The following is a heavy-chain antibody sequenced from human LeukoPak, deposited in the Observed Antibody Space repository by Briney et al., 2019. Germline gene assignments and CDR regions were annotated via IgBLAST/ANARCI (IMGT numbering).Heavy chain of an antibody. CDR2: ISGSGGST. CDR3: AKDRDIAAAATKDNWFDP. Sequence: GGSLRLSCAASGFTFSSYAMSWVRQAPGKGLEWVSAISGSGGSTYYADSGKGRFTISRDNSKNTLYLQMNSLRAEDTAVYYCAKDRDIAAAATKDNWFDPWGQGTLVTVSS. CDR1: GFTFSSYA. V-gene: IGHV3-23*01. J-gene: IGHJ5*02. D-gene: IGHD6-13*01.